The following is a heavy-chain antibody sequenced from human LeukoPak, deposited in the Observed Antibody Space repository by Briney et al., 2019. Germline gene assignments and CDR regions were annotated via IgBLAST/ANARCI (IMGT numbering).Heavy chain of an antibody. D-gene: IGHD4-23*01. CDR2: INHNGNVN. V-gene: IGHV3-7*01. J-gene: IGHJ4*02. Sequence: PGGSLRLPCAASGFTFSSYWMNWARQAPGKGLEWVASINHNGNVNYYVDSVKGRFTISRDNAKNSLYLQMNSLRVEDTAVYYCARGRPHGNDYWGQGTLVTVSS. CDR1: GFTFSSYW. CDR3: ARGRPHGNDY.